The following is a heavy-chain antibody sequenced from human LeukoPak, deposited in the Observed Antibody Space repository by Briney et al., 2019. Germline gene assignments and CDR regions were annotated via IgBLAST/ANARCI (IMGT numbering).Heavy chain of an antibody. D-gene: IGHD2-2*01. CDR1: GFTFSSYG. CDR3: AKAQAGLIVVVPAAIDY. CDR2: ISGSGGST. Sequence: GGSLRLSCAASGFTFSSYGMSWVRQAPGKGLEWVSAISGSGGSTYYADSVKGRFTISRDNSKNTLYLQMNSLRAEDTAVYYCAKAQAGLIVVVPAAIDYWGQGTLVTVSS. V-gene: IGHV3-23*01. J-gene: IGHJ4*02.